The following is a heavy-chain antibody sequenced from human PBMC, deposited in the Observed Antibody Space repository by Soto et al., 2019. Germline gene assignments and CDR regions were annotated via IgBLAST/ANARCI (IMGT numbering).Heavy chain of an antibody. CDR1: GVSISNSSYY. V-gene: IGHV4-39*02. CDR2: IYYSGIT. Sequence: SETLSLTCTVSGVSISNSSYYWGWIRRPPGKGLEWIGTIYYSGITYYNPSLKSRVTISVDTSKNQFSLKLTSVTAEDTAVYYCAKDRDYPRDYFHYWGQGTLVTVSS. J-gene: IGHJ4*02. D-gene: IGHD3-10*01. CDR3: AKDRDYPRDYFHY.